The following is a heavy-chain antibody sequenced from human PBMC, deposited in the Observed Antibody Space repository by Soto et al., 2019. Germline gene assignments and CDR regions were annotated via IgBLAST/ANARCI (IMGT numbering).Heavy chain of an antibody. Sequence: PSETLSLTCSVSGAALNSGNYYWSWIRQVPGKGLEWIGHIYVTGAVDYNPSLRDRITISQDTSERQFSLNLRLVTAADTAVYYCAILRIATNNYKWYDPWGQGTLVTVSS. CDR2: IYVTGAV. J-gene: IGHJ5*02. V-gene: IGHV4-31*03. CDR1: GAALNSGNYY. CDR3: AILRIATNNYKWYDP. D-gene: IGHD2-21*01.